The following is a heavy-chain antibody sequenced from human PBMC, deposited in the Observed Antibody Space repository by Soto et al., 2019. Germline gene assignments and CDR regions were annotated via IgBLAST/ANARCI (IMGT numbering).Heavy chain of an antibody. Sequence: QVQLVQSGAEVKKPGSSVKVSCKASGGTFSSYAISWVRQAPGQGLEWMGGIIPIFGTANYAQKFQGRVTITADESTSTAYMEVSSLRSEDTAVYYCARDDSGSHPSRLLYNWFDPWGQGTLVTVSS. J-gene: IGHJ5*02. CDR1: GGTFSSYA. D-gene: IGHD1-26*01. CDR3: ARDDSGSHPSRLLYNWFDP. V-gene: IGHV1-69*12. CDR2: IIPIFGTA.